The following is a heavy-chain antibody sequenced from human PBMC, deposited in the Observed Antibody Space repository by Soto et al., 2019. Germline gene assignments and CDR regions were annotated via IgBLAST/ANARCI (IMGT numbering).Heavy chain of an antibody. J-gene: IGHJ5*02. V-gene: IGHV4-59*01. CDR1: GGSISSYY. Sequence: KSSETLSLTCTVSGGSISSYYRSWIRQPPGKGLEWIGYIYYSGSTNCNPSLKSRVTISVDTSKNQFSLKLSSVTAADTAVYYCARQVIEGRHYWFDPWGQGTLVTVSS. CDR3: ARQVIEGRHYWFDP. CDR2: IYYSGST. D-gene: IGHD2-21*01.